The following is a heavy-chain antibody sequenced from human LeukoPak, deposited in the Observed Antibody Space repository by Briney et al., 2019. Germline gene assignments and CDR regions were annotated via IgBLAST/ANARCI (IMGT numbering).Heavy chain of an antibody. V-gene: IGHV3-48*03. CDR1: GFTFSSYE. Sequence: PGGSLRLSCAASGFTFSSYEMKWVRQAPGKGLEWVSYISSSGSTIYYADSVKGRFTISRDNAKNSLFPQMNSLRAEDTAVYYCARVSRSGPYYYYGMDVWGQGTTVTVSS. J-gene: IGHJ6*02. CDR3: ARVSRSGPYYYYGMDV. CDR2: ISSSGSTI.